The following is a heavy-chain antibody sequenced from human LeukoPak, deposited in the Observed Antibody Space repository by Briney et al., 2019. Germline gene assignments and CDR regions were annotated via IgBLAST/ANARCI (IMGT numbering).Heavy chain of an antibody. CDR3: AKDHDYCGGDCYQIEAVDY. V-gene: IGHV3-11*01. CDR2: ISSSGSTI. Sequence: PGGSLRLSCAASGFTFSDYYMSWIRQAPGKGLEWVSYISSSGSTIYYADSVKGRFTISRDNSKNTLYLQMNSLRAEDTAVYYCAKDHDYCGGDCYQIEAVDYWGQGTLVTVSS. J-gene: IGHJ4*02. D-gene: IGHD2-21*02. CDR1: GFTFSDYY.